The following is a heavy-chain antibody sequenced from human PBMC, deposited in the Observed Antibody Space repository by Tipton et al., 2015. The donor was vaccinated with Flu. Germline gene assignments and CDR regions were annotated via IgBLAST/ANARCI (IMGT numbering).Heavy chain of an antibody. CDR1: DYSISSGYY. J-gene: IGHJ6*02. Sequence: GLVKPSETLSLICAVSDYSISSGYYWGWVRQPPGKGLEWIGCISHSGRTYCNPSLKSRVTISVDTAKYQFSLNLNSVTAADTAVYYCARDQGFGDGLTYDYYGMDVWGQGTTVTVSS. D-gene: IGHD3-10*01. CDR3: ARDQGFGDGLTYDYYGMDV. V-gene: IGHV4-38-2*02. CDR2: ISHSGRT.